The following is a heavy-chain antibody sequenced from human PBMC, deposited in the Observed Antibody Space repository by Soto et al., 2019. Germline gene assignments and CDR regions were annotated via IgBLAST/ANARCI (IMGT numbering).Heavy chain of an antibody. CDR3: VRDGTKNLRDWFDP. V-gene: IGHV4-4*07. D-gene: IGHD1-1*01. CDR1: AASISVFY. CDR2: IYATGTT. J-gene: IGHJ5*02. Sequence: SETLCVTCTLSAASISVFYWSWMRKSAGKGLEWIGRIYATGTTDYNPSLKSRVMMSVDTSKKQFSLKLRSVTAADTAVYYRVRDGTKNLRDWFDPWGQGISVTVSS.